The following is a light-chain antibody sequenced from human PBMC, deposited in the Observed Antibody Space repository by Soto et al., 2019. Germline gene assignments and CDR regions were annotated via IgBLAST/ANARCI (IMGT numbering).Light chain of an antibody. J-gene: IGKJ4*01. V-gene: IGKV3-11*01. CDR1: QSVSNS. CDR2: DAS. CDR3: QQRSNWPLT. Sequence: EIVLTQSPVTLSLSPGERATLSCRASQSVSNSLVWFQQKPGQAPRLLIYDASNRATGIPARFSGSGSGTDFTLTISSLEPEDFVVYYCQQRSNWPLTFGGGTKVDIK.